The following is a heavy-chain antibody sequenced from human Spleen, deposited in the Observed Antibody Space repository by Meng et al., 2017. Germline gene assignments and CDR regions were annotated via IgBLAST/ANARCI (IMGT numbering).Heavy chain of an antibody. CDR1: GGSFSGYY. Sequence: GSLRLSCAVYGGSFSGYYWSWIRQPPGKGLEWIGEINHSGSTNYNPSLKSRVTISVDTSKNQFSLKLSSVTAADTALYYCARGGITVADPFDYWVQGTLVTVSS. CDR2: INHSGST. J-gene: IGHJ4*02. V-gene: IGHV4-34*01. D-gene: IGHD6-19*01. CDR3: ARGGITVADPFDY.